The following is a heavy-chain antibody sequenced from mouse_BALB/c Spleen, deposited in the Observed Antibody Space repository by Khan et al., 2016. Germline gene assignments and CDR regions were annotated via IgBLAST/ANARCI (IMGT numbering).Heavy chain of an antibody. CDR2: INPSTGYT. CDR1: GYTFINYW. V-gene: IGHV1-7*01. CDR3: ARRGLRWDFDY. Sequence: QVQLKESGAELAKPGASVKMSCKASGYTFINYWILWIKQRPGQGLEWIGYINPSTGYTEYNQNFKDKATLTADKSSSTAYMQLISLTSEYSTVYYGARRGLRWDFDYWGQGTTLTVSS. J-gene: IGHJ2*01. D-gene: IGHD1-1*01.